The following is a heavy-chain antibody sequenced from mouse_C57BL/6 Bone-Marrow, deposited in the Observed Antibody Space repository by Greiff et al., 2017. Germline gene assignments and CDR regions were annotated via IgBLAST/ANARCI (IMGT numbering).Heavy chain of an antibody. CDR2: IYPGGGYT. Sequence: QVQLQQSGAELVRPGTSVKMSCKASGYTFTNYWIGWAKQRPGHGLEWIGDIYPGGGYTNYNEKFKGKATLTADKSSSTAYMQFSSLTSEDSAVYFCADGSSFYWYFDVWGTGTTVTVSS. J-gene: IGHJ1*03. V-gene: IGHV1-63*01. CDR3: ADGSSFYWYFDV. CDR1: GYTFTNYW. D-gene: IGHD1-1*01.